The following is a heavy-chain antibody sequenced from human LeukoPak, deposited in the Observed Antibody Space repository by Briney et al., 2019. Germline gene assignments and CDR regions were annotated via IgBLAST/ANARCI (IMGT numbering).Heavy chain of an antibody. D-gene: IGHD3-3*01. J-gene: IGHJ5*02. Sequence: SETLSLTCAVYGGSFSGYYWSWIRQPPGKGLEWIGEINHSGSTNYNPSLKSRVTISVDTSKNQFSLKLSSVTAADTAVYYCARRAELLRFLEWLLYNWFDPWGQGTLVTVSS. CDR2: INHSGST. CDR3: ARRAELLRFLEWLLYNWFDP. V-gene: IGHV4-34*01. CDR1: GGSFSGYY.